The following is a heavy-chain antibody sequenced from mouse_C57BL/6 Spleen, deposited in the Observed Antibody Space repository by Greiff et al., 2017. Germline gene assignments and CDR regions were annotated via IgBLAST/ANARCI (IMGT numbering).Heavy chain of an antibody. CDR3: ARSLYAMDD. CDR1: GFSLTSYG. CDR2: IWSGGRT. Sequence: VQLQQSGPGLVQPSQSLSITCTVSGFSLTSYGVHWVRQSPGKGLEWLGVIWSGGRTDYNAAFISRLSISKDNSKRQVFFKMNSMQADYTAIYYCARSLYAMDDWGKGTSVTVSS. J-gene: IGHJ4*01. V-gene: IGHV2-2*01.